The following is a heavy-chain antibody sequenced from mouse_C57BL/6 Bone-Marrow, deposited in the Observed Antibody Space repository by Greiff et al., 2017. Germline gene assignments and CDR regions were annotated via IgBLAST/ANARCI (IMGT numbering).Heavy chain of an antibody. CDR3: AREGASYSNDVDAMDY. V-gene: IGHV1-54*01. D-gene: IGHD2-5*01. CDR2: INPGSGGT. CDR1: GYAFTNYL. Sequence: VQLQQSGAELVRPGTSVKVSCKASGYAFTNYLIEWVKQRPGQGLEWIGVINPGSGGTNYNEKFKGKATLTADKSSSTAYMQLSSLTSEDSAVYFCAREGASYSNDVDAMDYWGQGTTVTVSS. J-gene: IGHJ4*01.